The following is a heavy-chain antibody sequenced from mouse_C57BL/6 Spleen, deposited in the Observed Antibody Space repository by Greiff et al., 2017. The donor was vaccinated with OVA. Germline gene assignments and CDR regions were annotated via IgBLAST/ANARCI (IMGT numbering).Heavy chain of an antibody. CDR2: IHPNSGST. D-gene: IGHD1-1*01. J-gene: IGHJ2*01. CDR1: GYTFTSYW. V-gene: IGHV1-64*01. CDR3: ARAYGSREDY. Sequence: QVQLQQPGAELVKPGASVKLSCRASGYTFTSYWMHWVKQRPGQGLEWIGMIHPNSGSTNYNEKFKSKATLTVDKSSSTAYMQLSSLTSEDSAVYYCARAYGSREDYWGQGTTLTVSS.